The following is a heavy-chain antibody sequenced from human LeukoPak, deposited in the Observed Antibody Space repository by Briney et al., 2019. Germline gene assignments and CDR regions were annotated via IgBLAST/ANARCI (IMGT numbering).Heavy chain of an antibody. J-gene: IGHJ4*02. CDR3: AASYDFWSGYPEAPFDY. D-gene: IGHD3-3*01. V-gene: IGHV3-23*01. Sequence: GGSLRLSCAASGFTFSSYAMSWVRQAPGKGLEWVSAISGSGGSTYYADSVKGRFTISRDNSKNTLYLQMNSLRAEDTAVYYCAASYDFWSGYPEAPFDYWGQGTLVTVSS. CDR2: ISGSGGST. CDR1: GFTFSSYA.